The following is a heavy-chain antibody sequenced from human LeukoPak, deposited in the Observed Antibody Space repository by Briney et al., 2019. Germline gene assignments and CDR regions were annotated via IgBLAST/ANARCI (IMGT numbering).Heavy chain of an antibody. CDR3: ARLKGC. J-gene: IGHJ4*02. Sequence: GGSLRLSCAASAFTFSSYWMHWVRHPPGKGLEWVSHINTDGSSTDYADSVKGRFTISRDNAKNTLYLQMNSLRVEDTAVYYCARLKGCWGQGTLVTVSS. CDR2: INTDGSST. CDR1: AFTFSSYW. D-gene: IGHD6-19*01. V-gene: IGHV3-74*01.